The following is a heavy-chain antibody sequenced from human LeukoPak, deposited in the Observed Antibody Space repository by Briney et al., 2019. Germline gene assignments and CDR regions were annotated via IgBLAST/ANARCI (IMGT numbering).Heavy chain of an antibody. J-gene: IGHJ4*02. V-gene: IGHV3-53*01. CDR1: GFTVSNNY. CDR2: IHSGGTT. D-gene: IGHD5-12*01. CDR3: ARDSDSGYGPFAS. Sequence: GGSLRLSCAASGFTVSNNYXXXXXXXPXXXXXXVSVIHSGGTTNYADSVQGRFTISRDNSKTTVYLHMNSLRAEDTAVYYCARDSDSGYGPFASWGQGTLVTVSS.